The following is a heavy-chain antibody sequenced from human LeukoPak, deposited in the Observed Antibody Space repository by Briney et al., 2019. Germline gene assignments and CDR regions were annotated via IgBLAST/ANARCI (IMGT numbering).Heavy chain of an antibody. J-gene: IGHJ4*02. D-gene: IGHD4-17*01. CDR1: GFTVSSKY. CDR2: IYSGGDT. V-gene: IGHV3-66*01. Sequence: GGSLRLSSAASGFTVSSKYMSWVRQAPGKGLEWVSVIYSGGDTYYADSVKGRFTISRDNSKNTLYLQMNSLRAEDTALYYCARGIVDYGDYGLDYWGQGTLVTVSS. CDR3: ARGIVDYGDYGLDY.